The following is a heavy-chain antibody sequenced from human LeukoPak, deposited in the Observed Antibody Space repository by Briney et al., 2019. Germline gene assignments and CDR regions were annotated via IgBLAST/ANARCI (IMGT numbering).Heavy chain of an antibody. CDR3: ARDCVYYFDY. CDR2: IYYSGST. J-gene: IGHJ4*02. D-gene: IGHD2-21*01. CDR1: GGSVSSGSYY. V-gene: IGHV4-61*01. Sequence: PSETLSLTCTVSGGSVSSGSYYWRWIRQPPGKGLEWIGYIYYSGSTNYNPSLKSRVTISVDMSKNQFSLKLSSVTAADTAVYYCARDCVYYFDYWGQGTLVTVSS.